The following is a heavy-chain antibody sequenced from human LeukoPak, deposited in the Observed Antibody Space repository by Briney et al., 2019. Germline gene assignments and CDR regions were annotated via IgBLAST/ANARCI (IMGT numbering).Heavy chain of an antibody. V-gene: IGHV3-23*01. CDR2: ITSSGGST. CDR1: GFTFSSYA. J-gene: IGHJ4*02. CDR3: AKQSLYDSSGHFHY. D-gene: IGHD3-22*01. Sequence: PGGSLRLSCAASGFTFSSYAMTWVRQAPGKGLEWVSTITSSGGSTYSADSVKGRFTISRDNSKNTLFLRMNSLRAEDTAVYFCAKQSLYDSSGHFHYWGQGTLVTVSS.